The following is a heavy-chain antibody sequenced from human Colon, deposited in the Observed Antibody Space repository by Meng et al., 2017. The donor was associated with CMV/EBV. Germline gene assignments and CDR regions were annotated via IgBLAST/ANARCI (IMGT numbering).Heavy chain of an antibody. V-gene: IGHV3-23*01. J-gene: IGHJ3*02. D-gene: IGHD1-26*01. Sequence: GESLKFSCAASGFTFTSFAMSWVRQAPGKGLEWVASISPSGGPNYADSVKGRLTISRDISTNTTFLLLSDLRADDTAIYYCAKALGFLGWGSSHDPFDIWGQGTMVTVSS. CDR1: GFTFTSFA. CDR3: AKALGFLGWGSSHDPFDI. CDR2: ISPSGGP.